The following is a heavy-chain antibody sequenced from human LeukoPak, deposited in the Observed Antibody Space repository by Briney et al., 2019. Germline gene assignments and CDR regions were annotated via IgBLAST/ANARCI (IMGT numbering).Heavy chain of an antibody. J-gene: IGHJ6*02. CDR2: ISAYNGNT. CDR1: GYTFTSYG. CDR3: ARDREDGSGSYYNDYHYYGMDV. V-gene: IGHV1-18*01. Sequence: ASVKVSCKASGYTFTSYGISWVRQAPGQGLEWMGWISAYNGNTNYAQKLQGRVTMTTDTSTSTAYMELRSLRSDATAVYYCARDREDGSGSYYNDYHYYGMDVWGQGTTVTVSS. D-gene: IGHD3-10*01.